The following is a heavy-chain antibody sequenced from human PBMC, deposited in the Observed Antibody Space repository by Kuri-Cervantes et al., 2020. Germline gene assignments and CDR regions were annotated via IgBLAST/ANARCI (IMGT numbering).Heavy chain of an antibody. D-gene: IGHD6-6*01. CDR2: IYHSGST. CDR1: GYSISSGYY. V-gene: IGHV4-38-2*01. CDR3: ASLPSDSSSHPYFDY. Sequence: SETLSLTCAVSGYSISSGYYWGWIRQPPGKGLEWIGSIYHSGSTYYNPSLKSRVTISVDTSKNQFSLKLSSVTAADTAVYYCASLPSDSSSHPYFDYWGQGTRVTVSS. J-gene: IGHJ4*02.